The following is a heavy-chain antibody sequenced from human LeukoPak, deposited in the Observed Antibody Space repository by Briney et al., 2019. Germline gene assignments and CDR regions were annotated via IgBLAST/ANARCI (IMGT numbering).Heavy chain of an antibody. CDR2: ISVSGNT. D-gene: IGHD2-15*01. J-gene: IGHJ4*02. V-gene: IGHV3-53*01. CDR3: AKAPVTTCSGAYCYPFDY. Sequence: GGSLRLSCAASGFTVSSNYMSWVRQGPGKGLEWVSAISVSGNTYHADSVKGRFTISRDSSKNTLYLQMNSLRAGDAAVYYCAKAPVTTCSGAYCYPFDYWSQGTLVTVSS. CDR1: GFTVSSNY.